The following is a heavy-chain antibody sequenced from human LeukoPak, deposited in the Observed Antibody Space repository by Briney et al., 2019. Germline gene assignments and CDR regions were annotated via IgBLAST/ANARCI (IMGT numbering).Heavy chain of an antibody. Sequence: GGSLRLSCTASGSTFGDYAMSWVRQAPGKGLEWVGFIRSKAYGGTTEYAASVKGRFTISRDDSKSIAYLQMNSLKTEDTAVYYCTRGWYRVYWGQGTLVTVSS. D-gene: IGHD6-19*01. J-gene: IGHJ4*02. CDR2: IRSKAYGGTT. V-gene: IGHV3-49*04. CDR3: TRGWYRVY. CDR1: GSTFGDYA.